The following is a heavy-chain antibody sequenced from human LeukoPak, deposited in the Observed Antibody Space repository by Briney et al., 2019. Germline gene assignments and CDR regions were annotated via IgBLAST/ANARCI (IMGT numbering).Heavy chain of an antibody. V-gene: IGHV3-30*18. CDR3: AKDRIPLLMGTGFDY. Sequence: GGSLRLSCAASGFTFSSYGMHWVRQAPGKGLEWVAVISYDGSNKYYADSVKGRFTISRDNSKNTLYLQMNSLRAEDTAVYYCAKDRIPLLMGTGFDYWGQGTLVTVS. J-gene: IGHJ4*02. D-gene: IGHD3-10*01. CDR2: ISYDGSNK. CDR1: GFTFSSYG.